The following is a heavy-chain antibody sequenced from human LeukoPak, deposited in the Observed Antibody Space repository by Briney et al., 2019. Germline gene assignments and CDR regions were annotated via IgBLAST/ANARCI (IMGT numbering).Heavy chain of an antibody. CDR3: ARSAFCSGGSCQLDN. CDR2: ISSTSSYI. Sequence: GGSLRLSCAASGFTFSSYSMNWVRQAPGKGLEWVSFISSTSSYIYYADPVKGRFTISRDNAKNSLYLQMNSLRAEDSAVYYCARSAFCSGGSCQLDNWGQGTLVPVPS. D-gene: IGHD2-15*01. V-gene: IGHV3-21*01. CDR1: GFTFSSYS. J-gene: IGHJ4*02.